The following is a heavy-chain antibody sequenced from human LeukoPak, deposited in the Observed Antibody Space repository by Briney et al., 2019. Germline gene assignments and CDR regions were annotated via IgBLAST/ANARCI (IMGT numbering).Heavy chain of an antibody. V-gene: IGHV1-46*01. CDR2: INPTGGST. D-gene: IGHD3-9*01. CDR3: ARHSHGGYDILTGYPFDY. CDR1: GYTFPSYF. J-gene: IGHJ4*02. Sequence: GASVNVSCKASGYTFPSYFMHWVRQAPGQGLEWMGIINPTGGSTTYAQKFQGRVTMTRDTSTSTVYMELSSLRSDDTAVHYCARHSHGGYDILTGYPFDYWGQGTLVTVSS.